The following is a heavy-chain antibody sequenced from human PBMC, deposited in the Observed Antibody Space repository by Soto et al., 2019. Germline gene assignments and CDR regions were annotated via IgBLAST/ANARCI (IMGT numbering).Heavy chain of an antibody. CDR2: ISAYNGNT. J-gene: IGHJ6*02. D-gene: IGHD6-19*01. CDR3: ARDPSSGWYEDYYYGMDV. V-gene: IGHV1-18*04. Sequence: GASVKVSCKASGYTFTSYGISWVRQAPGQGLEWMGWISAYNGNTNYAQKLQGRVTMTTDTSTSTAYMELRSLRSDDTAVYYCARDPSSGWYEDYYYGMDVWGQGTTVTVSS. CDR1: GYTFTSYG.